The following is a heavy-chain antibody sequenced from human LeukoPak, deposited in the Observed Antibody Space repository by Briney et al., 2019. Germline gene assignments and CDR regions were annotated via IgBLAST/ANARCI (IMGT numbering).Heavy chain of an antibody. CDR1: GGSNSSYY. V-gene: IGHV4-59*01. CDR2: IYYSGST. J-gene: IGHJ4*02. D-gene: IGHD3-22*01. Sequence: SETLSLPCTVSGGSNSSYYWSWIRQPPGKGLEWIGYIYYSGSTNYNPSLKSRVTISVDTSKNQFSLKLSSVTAADTAVYYCARASDYYDSSGYYDYWGQGTLVTVSS. CDR3: ARASDYYDSSGYYDY.